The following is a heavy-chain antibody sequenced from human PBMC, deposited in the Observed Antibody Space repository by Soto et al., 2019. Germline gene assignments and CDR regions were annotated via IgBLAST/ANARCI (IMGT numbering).Heavy chain of an antibody. CDR1: GGTFSSYA. CDR3: ARVVGATSWVYYYGMDV. Sequence: QVQLVQSVAEVKKPGSSVKVSCKASGGTFSSYAISWVRQAPGQGLEWMEGIIPIFGTANYAQKFQGRVTMTRDTSISTAYMELSRLRSDDTAVYYCARVVGATSWVYYYGMDVWGQGTTVTVSS. CDR2: IIPIFGTA. D-gene: IGHD1-26*01. V-gene: IGHV1-69*06. J-gene: IGHJ6*02.